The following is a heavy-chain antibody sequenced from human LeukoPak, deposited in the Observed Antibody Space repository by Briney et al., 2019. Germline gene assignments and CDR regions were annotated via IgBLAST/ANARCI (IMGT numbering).Heavy chain of an antibody. J-gene: IGHJ5*02. CDR3: ASQSYARFDP. CDR1: GFTFRSRW. D-gene: IGHD3-16*01. V-gene: IGHV3-7*01. CDR2: IQPDGSEQ. Sequence: PGGSLRLSCAASGFTFRSRWMSWVRQAPGRGLEWVGNIQPDGSEQYPVDPVKGRFTISRDNARNSLFLQMNSLRVEDTAVYYCASQSYARFDPWGQGTLVTVSS.